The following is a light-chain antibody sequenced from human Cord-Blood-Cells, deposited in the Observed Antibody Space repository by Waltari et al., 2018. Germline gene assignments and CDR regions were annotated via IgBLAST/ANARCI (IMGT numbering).Light chain of an antibody. CDR2: DVS. CDR1: SSALGAYNY. J-gene: IGLJ2*01. CDR3: CSYAGSVV. V-gene: IGLV2-11*01. Sequence: QSALTPPRSVSGSPAQSVTISCTGTSSALGAYNYVSWYQQHPGKAPKLMIYDVSKRPSGVPDRFSGSKSGNTASLTISGLQAEDEADYYCCSYAGSVVFGGGTKLTVL.